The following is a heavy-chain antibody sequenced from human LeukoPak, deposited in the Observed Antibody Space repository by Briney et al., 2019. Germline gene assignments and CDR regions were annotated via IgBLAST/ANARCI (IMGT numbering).Heavy chain of an antibody. V-gene: IGHV3-23*01. CDR1: GFTFSSYA. D-gene: IGHD3-16*01. Sequence: LGGSLRLSCAASGFTFSSYAMSWVRQAPGKGLEWVSLIIDDGHTTSYADSVKGWFTISRDNSKNTLFLQMNSLRAEDTAVYYCAKYGGHPLPHYYLDYWGQGTQVTVSS. CDR2: IIDDGHTT. J-gene: IGHJ4*02. CDR3: AKYGGHPLPHYYLDY.